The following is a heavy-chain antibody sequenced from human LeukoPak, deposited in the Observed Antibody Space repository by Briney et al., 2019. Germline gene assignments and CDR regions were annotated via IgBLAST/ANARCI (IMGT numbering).Heavy chain of an antibody. Sequence: GGSVRLSCAASGLTVSSNCMSWVRQAPGKGLEWVSFIYSGGNTYYADSVKGRFTISRDNSKNTVHLQMNSLRVEDTAIYYCTRSGYRHPYHFDSWGQGTLVTVSS. CDR1: GLTVSSNC. V-gene: IGHV3-53*01. J-gene: IGHJ4*02. D-gene: IGHD3-22*01. CDR3: TRSGYRHPYHFDS. CDR2: IYSGGNT.